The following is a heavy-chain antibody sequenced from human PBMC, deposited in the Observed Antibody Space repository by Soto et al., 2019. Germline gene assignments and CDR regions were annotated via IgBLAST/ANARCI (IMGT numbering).Heavy chain of an antibody. J-gene: IGHJ5*02. Sequence: KRASASVKVSCKASGYTFTSYGISWVRQAPGQGLEWMGWISAYNGNTNYAQKPQGRVTMTTDTSTSTAYMELRSLRSDDTAVYYCARERSIVATIVFDPWGQGTLVTVSS. CDR1: GYTFTSYG. CDR3: ARERSIVATIVFDP. V-gene: IGHV1-18*01. CDR2: ISAYNGNT. D-gene: IGHD5-12*01.